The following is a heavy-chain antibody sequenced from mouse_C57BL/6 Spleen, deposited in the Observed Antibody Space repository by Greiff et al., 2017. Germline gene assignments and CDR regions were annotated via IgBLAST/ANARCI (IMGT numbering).Heavy chain of an antibody. CDR3: ARDTTTVVATDWYFDV. CDR2: ISYDGSN. Sequence: EVKVEESGPGLVKPSQSLSLTCSVTGYSITSGYYWNWIRQFPGNKLEWMGYISYDGSNNYNPSLKNRISITRDTSKNQFFLKLNSVTTEDTATYYCARDTTTVVATDWYFDVWGTGTTVTVSS. CDR1: GYSITSGYY. J-gene: IGHJ1*03. V-gene: IGHV3-6*01. D-gene: IGHD1-1*01.